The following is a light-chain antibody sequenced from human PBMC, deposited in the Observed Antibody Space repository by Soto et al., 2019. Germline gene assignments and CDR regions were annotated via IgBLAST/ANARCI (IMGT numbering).Light chain of an antibody. CDR1: QSVSSY. CDR2: GAS. Sequence: EIVLTQSPGTLSLSRWEIATLSWRASQSVSSYLAWYQQKPGQAPRLLIYGASSRATGIPDRFSGSGSGTDFTLTISRLEPEDFAVYYCQQYGSSQRTFGQGTKVDIK. J-gene: IGKJ1*01. CDR3: QQYGSSQRT. V-gene: IGKV3-20*01.